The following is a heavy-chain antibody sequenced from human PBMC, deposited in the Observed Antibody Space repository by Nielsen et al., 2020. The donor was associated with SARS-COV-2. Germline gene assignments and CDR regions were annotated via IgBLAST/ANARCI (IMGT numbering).Heavy chain of an antibody. J-gene: IGHJ4*02. Sequence: GESLKISCAASGFTFSSYGMHWVRQAPGKGLEWVAVIWYDGSNKYYADSVKGRFTISRDKSKNTLYLEMNSLRGEDTAVYYCSSAIGYDWGYFDCWGRGTLVTVSS. D-gene: IGHD5-12*01. CDR1: GFTFSSYG. CDR2: IWYDGSNK. V-gene: IGHV3-33*01. CDR3: SSAIGYDWGYFDC.